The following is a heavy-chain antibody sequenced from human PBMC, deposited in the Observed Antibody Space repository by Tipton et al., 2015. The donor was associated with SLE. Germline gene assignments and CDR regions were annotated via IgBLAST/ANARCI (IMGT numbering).Heavy chain of an antibody. CDR1: GGSISSYY. V-gene: IGHV4-59*07. Sequence: TLSLTCTVSGGSISSYYWSWIRQPPGKGLEWIGYIYYSGSTNYNPSLKSRVTISVDTSKNQFSLKLSSVTAADTAVHYCANLVVTTSAYFLHWGQCSLVPVSS. CDR3: ANLVVTTSAYFLH. J-gene: IGHJ1*01. D-gene: IGHD2-21*01. CDR2: IYYSGST.